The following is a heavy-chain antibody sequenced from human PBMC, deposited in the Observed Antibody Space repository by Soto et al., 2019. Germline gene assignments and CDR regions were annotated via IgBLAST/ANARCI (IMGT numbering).Heavy chain of an antibody. CDR3: AAGEASSRHLAPYYLGF. Sequence: SETLSLTCTVSGGSMRDYFWSWMRQPPGKGLEWIGYIHYSGTTSFFPSYNPSLRSRVTISEDTSKNQFSLKLLSVTTAATAVYFCAAGEASSRHLAPYYLGFWGQGTLVTVSS. CDR1: GGSMRDYF. CDR2: IHYSGTT. J-gene: IGHJ4*02. D-gene: IGHD6-13*01. V-gene: IGHV4-59*01.